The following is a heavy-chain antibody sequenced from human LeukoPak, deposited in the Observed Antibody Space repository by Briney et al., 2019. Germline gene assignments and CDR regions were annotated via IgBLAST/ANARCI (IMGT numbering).Heavy chain of an antibody. CDR1: GFTFSSYG. D-gene: IGHD3-10*01. CDR2: ISYDGSNK. J-gene: IGHJ6*02. Sequence: GGSLRLSCAASGFTFSSYGMHWVRQAPGKGLEWEAVISYDGSNKYYADSVKGRFTISRDNSKNTLYLQMNSLRAEDTAVYYCARGGSMYYYYGMDVWGQGTTVTVSS. V-gene: IGHV3-30*03. CDR3: ARGGSMYYYYGMDV.